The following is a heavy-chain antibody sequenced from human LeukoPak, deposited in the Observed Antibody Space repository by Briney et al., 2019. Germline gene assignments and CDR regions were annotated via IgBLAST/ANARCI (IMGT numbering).Heavy chain of an antibody. CDR3: ARGSCSGGSCPHYYYYYYMDD. V-gene: IGHV3-48*01. CDR2: ISSSSSTI. J-gene: IGHJ6*03. CDR1: GFTFSSYS. D-gene: IGHD2-15*01. Sequence: GGSLRLSCAASGFTFSSYSMNWVRQAPGKGLEWVSYISSSSSTIYYADSVKGRFTISRDNAKNSLYLQMNSLRAEDTAVYYCARGSCSGGSCPHYYYYYYMDDWGKGTTVTVSS.